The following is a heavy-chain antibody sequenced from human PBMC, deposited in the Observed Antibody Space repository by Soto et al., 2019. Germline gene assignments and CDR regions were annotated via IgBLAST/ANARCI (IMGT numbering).Heavy chain of an antibody. J-gene: IGHJ4*02. D-gene: IGHD2-2*01. CDR3: TKGRSTSCFAPVDY. Sequence: EVQLVESGGGLVQPGRSLRLSCAASGFIFDDYAMHWVRQAPGKGLEWVSSISWNSGTIVYADSVKGRFNISRDNAKNSLYLQMNSLRTVDTAFYYCTKGRSTSCFAPVDYWGQGTLVTVSS. CDR1: GFIFDDYA. CDR2: ISWNSGTI. V-gene: IGHV3-9*01.